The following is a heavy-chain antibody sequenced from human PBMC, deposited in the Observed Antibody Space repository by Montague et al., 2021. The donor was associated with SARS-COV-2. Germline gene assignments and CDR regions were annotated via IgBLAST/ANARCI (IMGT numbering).Heavy chain of an antibody. CDR2: IYFTGKT. Sequence: SETLSLTCSVSGDSISRSHYVWAWIRQPPGMGLEWIGSIYFTGKTYYRPSLKSRVTISIDTSKNHFSLRLSSVTAADSAVFYCARWGLNNAFDIWGLGTMITISS. CDR1: GDSISRSHYV. CDR3: ARWGLNNAFDI. J-gene: IGHJ3*02. V-gene: IGHV4-39*02. D-gene: IGHD1/OR15-1a*01.